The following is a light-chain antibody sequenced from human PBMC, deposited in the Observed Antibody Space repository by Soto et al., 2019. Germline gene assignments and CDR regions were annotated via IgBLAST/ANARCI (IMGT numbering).Light chain of an antibody. CDR3: QQYGSSPLT. CDR2: GAS. V-gene: IGKV3-20*01. J-gene: IGKJ4*01. Sequence: EIVLTQPPGTLSLSPGERATLSCRASQSVSSSFLAWYQQKPGQAPRLIIYGASSRATGIPDRFSGSGSGTDFTLTISRLEPEDVAVYYCQQYGSSPLTFGGGTKVEIK. CDR1: QSVSSSF.